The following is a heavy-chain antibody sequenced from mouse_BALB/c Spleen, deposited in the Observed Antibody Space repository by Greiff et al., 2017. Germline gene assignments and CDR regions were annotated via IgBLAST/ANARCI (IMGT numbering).Heavy chain of an antibody. CDR1: GYSFTSYY. CDR2: IDPFNGGT. V-gene: IGHV1S135*01. D-gene: IGHD1-1*01. Sequence: VQLQQSGPELMKPGASVKISCKASGYSFTSYYMHWVKQSHGKSLEWIGYIDPFNGGTSYNQKFKGKATLTVDKSSSTAYMHLSSLTSEDSAVYYCARGNYYGRRDWFAYWGQGTLVTVSA. J-gene: IGHJ3*01. CDR3: ARGNYYGRRDWFAY.